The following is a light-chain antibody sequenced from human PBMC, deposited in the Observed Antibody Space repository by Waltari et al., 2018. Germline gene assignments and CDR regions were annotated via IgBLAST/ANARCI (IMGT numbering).Light chain of an antibody. CDR1: QSLLHSNGNTY. CDR3: MQALQTPYS. Sequence: EIVMPQTPLSLPVTPGEPASISCRSSQSLLHSNGNTYLYWYLQKPGQPPRLLIYRVSNRFSGLPDRFSGSGSGTDFTLKISRVEPEDVGVYYCMQALQTPYSFGQGTTVEIK. CDR2: RVS. V-gene: IGKV2-29*02. J-gene: IGKJ2*03.